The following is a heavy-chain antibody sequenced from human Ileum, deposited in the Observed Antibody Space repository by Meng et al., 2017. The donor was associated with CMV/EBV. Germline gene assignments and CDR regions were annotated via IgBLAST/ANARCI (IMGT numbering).Heavy chain of an antibody. J-gene: IGHJ6*02. CDR1: GYTFTSYG. Sequence: ASVKVSCKASGYTFTSYGISWVRQAPGQGLEWMGWISAYNGNTNYAQKLQGRVTMTTDTSTSTAYMELRSLRSDDTAVYYCARKFLGYCSNTSCYTDYYYGMDVWGQGTTVTVSS. D-gene: IGHD2-2*02. CDR3: ARKFLGYCSNTSCYTDYYYGMDV. V-gene: IGHV1-18*01. CDR2: ISAYNGNT.